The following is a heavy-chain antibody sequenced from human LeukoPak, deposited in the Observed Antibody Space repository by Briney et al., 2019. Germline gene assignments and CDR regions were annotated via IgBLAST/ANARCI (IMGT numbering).Heavy chain of an antibody. V-gene: IGHV5-51*01. Sequence: GESLKISCKGSGYSFTSYWIGWVRQMPGKGLEWMGIIYPGDSDTRYSPSFQGQVNISADKSISTAYLQWSSLKASDTAMYYCAILNPLGYCSGGSCYSDYMDVWGKGTTVTVSS. D-gene: IGHD2-15*01. CDR3: AILNPLGYCSGGSCYSDYMDV. J-gene: IGHJ6*03. CDR1: GYSFTSYW. CDR2: IYPGDSDT.